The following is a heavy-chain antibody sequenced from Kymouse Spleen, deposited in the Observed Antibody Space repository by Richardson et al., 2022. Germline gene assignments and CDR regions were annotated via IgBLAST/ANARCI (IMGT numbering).Heavy chain of an antibody. V-gene: IGHV3-7*01. CDR1: GFTFSSYW. CDR3: ARDYSLVGATGFDAFDI. J-gene: IGHJ3*02. D-gene: IGHD1-26*01. Sequence: EVQLVESGGGLVQPGGSLRLSCAASGFTFSSYWMSWVRQAPGKGLEWVANIKQDGSEKYYVDSVKGRFTISRDNAKNSLYLQMNSLRAEDTAVYYCARDYSLVGATGFDAFDIWGQGTMVTVSS. CDR2: IKQDGSEK.